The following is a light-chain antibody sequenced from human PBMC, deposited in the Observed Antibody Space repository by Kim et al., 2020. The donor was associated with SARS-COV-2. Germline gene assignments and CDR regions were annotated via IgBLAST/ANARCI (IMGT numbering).Light chain of an antibody. CDR1: QTLTRR. J-gene: IGKJ1*01. Sequence: DIQMTQSPSTLSASVGDRVTITCRASQTLTRRLAWYQQKPGRAPRLLIFDASTLESGVPSRFRGSGSGTDFTLTINSLQPDDFATYYCHHRKTFGQGTKVDIK. CDR3: HHRKT. CDR2: DAS. V-gene: IGKV1-5*01.